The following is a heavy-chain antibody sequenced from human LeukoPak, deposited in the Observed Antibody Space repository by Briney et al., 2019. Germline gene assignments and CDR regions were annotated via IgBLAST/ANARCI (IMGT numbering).Heavy chain of an antibody. CDR1: AFTFRSYA. CDR3: AKPKDNSLSCFDY. Sequence: GGSETLSCAASAFTFRSYAMSWVRQAGGKGLEWVSAISGSGGSTYYADSVKGRFTISRDNSKNTLYLQMSSLRAEDTAVYYCAKPKDNSLSCFDYRGQATMV. V-gene: IGHV3-23*01. D-gene: IGHD1-20*01. CDR2: ISGSGGST. J-gene: IGHJ4*02.